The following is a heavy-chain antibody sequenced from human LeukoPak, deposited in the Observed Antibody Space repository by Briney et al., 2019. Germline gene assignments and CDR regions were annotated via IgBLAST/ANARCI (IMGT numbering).Heavy chain of an antibody. CDR3: ARDRYCSSTSCYPWWFDP. CDR2: ISAYNGNT. Sequence: GASVKVSCKASGYTFTSYGISWVRQAPGQGLEWMGWISAYNGNTNYAQKLQGRVTMTTDTSTSTAYMELSSLRSEDTAVYYCARDRYCSSTSCYPWWFDPWGQGTLVTVSS. D-gene: IGHD2-2*01. V-gene: IGHV1-18*01. J-gene: IGHJ5*02. CDR1: GYTFTSYG.